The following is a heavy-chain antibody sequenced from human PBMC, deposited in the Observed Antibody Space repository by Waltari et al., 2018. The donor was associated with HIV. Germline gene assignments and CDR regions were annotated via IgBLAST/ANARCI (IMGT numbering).Heavy chain of an antibody. CDR1: GYSFATYW. J-gene: IGHJ4*02. CDR2: IYPGDSDT. CDR3: TKGMYANQDYFDN. Sequence: EVQLVQSGAEVKKPGESLKISCKGSGYSFATYWIGWVRQMPGKGLELMGLIYPGDSDTRYSPSFQGQVTISADKSIRTAYLQWSSLKASDTAMYYCTKGMYANQDYFDNWGQGTLVTVSS. V-gene: IGHV5-51*03. D-gene: IGHD2-8*01.